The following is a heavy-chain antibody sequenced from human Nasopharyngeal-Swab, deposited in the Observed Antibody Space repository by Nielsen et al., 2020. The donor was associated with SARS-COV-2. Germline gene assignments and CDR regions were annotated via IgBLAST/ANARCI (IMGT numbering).Heavy chain of an antibody. D-gene: IGHD3-22*01. CDR3: ARRGDYYDSSGYMYYFDY. J-gene: IGHJ4*02. Sequence: ASVKVSCKASGYTFTSSYMHWVRQAPGQGLEWMGIINPSGGSTSYAQKFQGRVTMTRDTSTSTVYMELSSLRSEDTAVYYCARRGDYYDSSGYMYYFDYWGQGTLVTVSS. CDR2: INPSGGST. V-gene: IGHV1-46*01. CDR1: GYTFTSSY.